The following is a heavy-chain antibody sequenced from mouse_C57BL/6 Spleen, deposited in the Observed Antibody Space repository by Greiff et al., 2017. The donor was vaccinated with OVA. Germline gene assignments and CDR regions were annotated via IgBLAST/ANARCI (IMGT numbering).Heavy chain of an antibody. CDR1: GFNIKDYY. D-gene: IGHD1-1*01. V-gene: IGHV14-2*01. Sequence: VHVKQSGAELVKPGASVKLSCTASGFNIKDYYMHRVKQRTEQGLEWIGRIDPEDGETKYAPKFQGKATITADTSSNTAYLQLSSLTSEDTAVYYCASIYYYGSSSYYYYAMDYWGQGTSVTVSS. CDR3: ASIYYYGSSSYYYYAMDY. CDR2: IDPEDGET. J-gene: IGHJ4*01.